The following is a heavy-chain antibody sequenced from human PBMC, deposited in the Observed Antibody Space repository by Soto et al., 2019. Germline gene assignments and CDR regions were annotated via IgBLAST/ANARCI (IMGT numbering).Heavy chain of an antibody. CDR1: GGSIRSGGYY. J-gene: IGHJ5*02. V-gene: IGHV4-31*03. D-gene: IGHD6-25*01. CDR3: AREAAGILNWFDP. CDR2: IYYSVST. Sequence: QVQLQESGPGLVKPSQTLSLTCIVSGGSIRSGGYYWSWIRQHPGKGLEWIGYIYYSVSTYYNPSLKSRVTISVDTSKNQFSLKLSSVTAADTAVYYCAREAAGILNWFDPWGQGNLVTVSS.